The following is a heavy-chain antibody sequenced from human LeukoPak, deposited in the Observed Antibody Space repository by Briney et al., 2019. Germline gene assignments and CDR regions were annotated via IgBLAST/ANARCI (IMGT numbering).Heavy chain of an antibody. V-gene: IGHV4-39*01. Sequence: SETLSLTCTVSGGSISSSSYYWGWIRQPRGKGLEWIESIYYSASTSYNPSLKSRVTISVDTSKNQFSLKLSSVTAADTAVYYCASQSPVYYDSSSLGYWGQGTLVTVSS. CDR1: GGSISSSSYY. D-gene: IGHD3-22*01. J-gene: IGHJ4*02. CDR3: ASQSPVYYDSSSLGY. CDR2: IYYSAST.